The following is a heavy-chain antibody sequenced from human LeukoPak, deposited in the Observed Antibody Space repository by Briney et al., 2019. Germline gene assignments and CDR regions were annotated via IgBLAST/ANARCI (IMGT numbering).Heavy chain of an antibody. Sequence: PGGSLRLSCAASGFTFSSYSMNWVRQAPGKGLEWVSSISSSSSYIYYADSVKGRFTISRDNAKNSLYLQTNSLRAEDTAVYYCARDKTYYYGSGSYSKPWDYWGQGTLVTVSS. J-gene: IGHJ4*02. D-gene: IGHD3-10*01. CDR1: GFTFSSYS. V-gene: IGHV3-21*01. CDR2: ISSSSSYI. CDR3: ARDKTYYYGSGSYSKPWDY.